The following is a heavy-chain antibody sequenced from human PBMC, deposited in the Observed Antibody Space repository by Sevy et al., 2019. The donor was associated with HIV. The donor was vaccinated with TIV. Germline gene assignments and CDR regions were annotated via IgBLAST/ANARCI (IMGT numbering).Heavy chain of an antibody. D-gene: IGHD3-22*01. J-gene: IGHJ4*02. Sequence: GGSLRLSCAAPGFTFSSYWMTWVRQAPGKGLEWVANIKQDMSEKYYADSVKGRFTISRDNARNSLYLQMESLRAEDTAVYYCARAQQVTMLVVIGGLYFDFWGQGILVTVSS. CDR2: IKQDMSEK. V-gene: IGHV3-7*01. CDR1: GFTFSSYW. CDR3: ARAQQVTMLVVIGGLYFDF.